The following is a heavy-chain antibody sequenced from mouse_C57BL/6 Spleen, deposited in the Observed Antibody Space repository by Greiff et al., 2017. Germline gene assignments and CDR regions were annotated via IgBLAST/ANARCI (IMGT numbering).Heavy chain of an antibody. CDR1: GYSFTSYY. CDR2: IYPGSGNT. J-gene: IGHJ2*01. V-gene: IGHV1-66*01. Sequence: VQLQQSGPELVKPGASVKISCKASGYSFTSYYIHWVKQRPGQGLEWIGWIYPGSGNTKYNEKFKGKATLTADTSSSTAYMQLSSLTSEDSAVYYCAKTAQADFDYWGQGTTLTVSS. CDR3: AKTAQADFDY. D-gene: IGHD3-2*02.